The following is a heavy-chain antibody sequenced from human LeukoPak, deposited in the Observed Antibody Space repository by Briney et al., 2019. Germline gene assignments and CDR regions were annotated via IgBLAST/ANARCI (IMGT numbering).Heavy chain of an antibody. D-gene: IGHD2-2*01. CDR3: TTGFSAASHDNY. CDR2: IKTKTEGGKT. J-gene: IGHJ4*02. V-gene: IGHV3-15*07. CDR1: GFTFSNAW. Sequence: PGGSLRLSCIASGFTFSNAWMHWVRQAPGPGLEWVCLIKTKTEGGKTEYAAPVKGRFTISRDDSRNTLYLEMDSLKNEDTAVYFCTTGFSAASHDNYWGQGTLVTVSS.